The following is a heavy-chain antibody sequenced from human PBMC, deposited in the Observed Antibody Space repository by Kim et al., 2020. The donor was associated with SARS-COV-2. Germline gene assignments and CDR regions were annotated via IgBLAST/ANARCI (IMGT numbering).Heavy chain of an antibody. D-gene: IGHD2-15*01. CDR2: IIPILGIA. Sequence: SVKVSCKASGGTFSSYTISWVRQAPGQGLEWMGRIIPILGIANYAQKFQGRVTITADKSTSTAYMELSSLRSEDTAVYYCARDIVYCSGGSCSDYWGQGTRVTVS. CDR3: ARDIVYCSGGSCSDY. J-gene: IGHJ4*02. CDR1: GGTFSSYT. V-gene: IGHV1-69*04.